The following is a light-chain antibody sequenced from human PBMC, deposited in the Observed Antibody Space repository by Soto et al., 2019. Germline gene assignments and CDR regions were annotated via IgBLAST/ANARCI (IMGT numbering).Light chain of an antibody. CDR1: QSISSW. CDR3: QQYNSYSV. Sequence: DIPMTQSPSTLSASVGDRVTITCRASQSISSWLAWYQQKPGKAPKLLIYDASSLESGVPSRFSGSGSGTEFTLTISSLQPDDFATYYCQQYNSYSVFGQGTKVEIK. CDR2: DAS. J-gene: IGKJ1*01. V-gene: IGKV1-5*01.